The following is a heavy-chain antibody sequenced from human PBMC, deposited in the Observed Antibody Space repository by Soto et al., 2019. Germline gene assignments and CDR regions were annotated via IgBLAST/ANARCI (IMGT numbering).Heavy chain of an antibody. CDR1: GFTVDDYS. Sequence: EVQLVESGGAVVQPGGSLRLSCAASGFTVDDYSMHWVRQAPGKGLEWVSVVNWDDSGTYYADSVKGRFTISRDNSKGSLFLQMTSLRTEDTALYYCVKDMASGANSGPFASWGLGTLVTVSP. J-gene: IGHJ4*02. V-gene: IGHV3-43*01. CDR3: VKDMASGANSGPFAS. CDR2: VNWDDSGT. D-gene: IGHD2-8*02.